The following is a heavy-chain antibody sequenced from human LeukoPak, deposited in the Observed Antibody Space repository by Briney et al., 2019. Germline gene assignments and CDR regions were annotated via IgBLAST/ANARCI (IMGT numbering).Heavy chain of an antibody. V-gene: IGHV3-48*03. J-gene: IGHJ4*02. CDR1: GFTFSNYE. CDR3: SYTLDY. Sequence: GGSLRLSCAASGFTFSNYEMNWVRQAPGKGLEWVSFISFSGNSIYYADSVKDRFTVSRDNAKNSLYLQMDSLRAEDTAVYYCSYTLDYWGQGTLVTVSS. D-gene: IGHD2-15*01. CDR2: ISFSGNSI.